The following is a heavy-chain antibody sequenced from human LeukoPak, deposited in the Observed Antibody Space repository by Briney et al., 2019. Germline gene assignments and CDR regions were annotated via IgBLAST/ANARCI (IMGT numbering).Heavy chain of an antibody. CDR1: GFTFSDYY. CDR2: ISSSGDTI. CDR3: ARVSHGGAFDI. V-gene: IGHV3-11*04. D-gene: IGHD4-23*01. Sequence: PGGSLRLSCAASGFTFSDYYMSWIRQAPGKGLEWISYISSSGDTIFYADSVKGRFTISRDNAKNSLYLQMNSLRAEDTAVYYCARVSHGGAFDIWGQGTMVTVSS. J-gene: IGHJ3*02.